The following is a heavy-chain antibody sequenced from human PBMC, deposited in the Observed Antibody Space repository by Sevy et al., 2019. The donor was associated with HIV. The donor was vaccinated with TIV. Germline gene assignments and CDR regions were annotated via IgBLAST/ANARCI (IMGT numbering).Heavy chain of an antibody. J-gene: IGHJ4*02. Sequence: GGSLRLSCAVSGFTFSDHDMSWIRQAPGKGLEWVSNISSSGSNIYYADSVKGRFTISRDNAKNSLYLQMNSLRAEDTAVYYCARVPYWGQGTLVTVSS. CDR3: ARVPY. CDR2: ISSSGSNI. CDR1: GFTFSDHD. V-gene: IGHV3-11*01.